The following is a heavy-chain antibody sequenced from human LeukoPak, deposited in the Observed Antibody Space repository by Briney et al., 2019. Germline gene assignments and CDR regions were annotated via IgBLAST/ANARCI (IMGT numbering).Heavy chain of an antibody. V-gene: IGHV3-21*01. CDR2: ISSSSSYI. J-gene: IGHJ4*02. CDR3: ARDKRGYSGYGSDY. CDR1: GVTFSSYS. Sequence: GGSLRLSCAASGVTFSSYSMNWVRQAPGKGLEWVSSISSSSSYIYYADSVKGRFTISRDNAKNSLYLQMNSLRAEDTAVYYCARDKRGYSGYGSDYWGQGTLVTVSS. D-gene: IGHD5-12*01.